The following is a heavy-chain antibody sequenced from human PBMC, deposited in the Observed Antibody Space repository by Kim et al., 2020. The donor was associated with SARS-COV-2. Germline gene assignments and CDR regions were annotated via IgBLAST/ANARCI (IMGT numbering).Heavy chain of an antibody. V-gene: IGHV1-69*04. Sequence: SVKVSCKASGGTFNTYAINWVRQAPGQGLEWMGRIIPVLNIPNSAQKFQGRVTITADKSTSTGYMELTSLRSEDTAVYYCARGSTISRLMDVWGQGTSVTVSS. CDR1: GGTFNTYA. D-gene: IGHD2-8*01. J-gene: IGHJ6*02. CDR2: IIPVLNIP. CDR3: ARGSTISRLMDV.